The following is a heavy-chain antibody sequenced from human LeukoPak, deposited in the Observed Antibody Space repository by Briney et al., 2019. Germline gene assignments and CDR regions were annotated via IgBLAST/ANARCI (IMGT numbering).Heavy chain of an antibody. CDR1: GFTFSSYA. D-gene: IGHD2-2*01. CDR2: ISYDGSNK. Sequence: GGSLRLSCAASGFTFSSYAMHWVRQAPGKGLEWVAVISYDGSNKYYADSVKGRFTISRDNSKNTLYLQMNSLRAEDTAVYYCARDKRCCSSTSCYGVFDYWGQGTLVTVSS. V-gene: IGHV3-30-3*01. CDR3: ARDKRCCSSTSCYGVFDY. J-gene: IGHJ4*02.